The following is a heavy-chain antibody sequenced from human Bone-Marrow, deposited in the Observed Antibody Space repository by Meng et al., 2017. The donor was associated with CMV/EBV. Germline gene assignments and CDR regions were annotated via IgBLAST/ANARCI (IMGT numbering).Heavy chain of an antibody. Sequence: SETLSLTCAVYGGSFSGYYWSWIRQPPGKGLEWIGEINHSGSTNYNPSRKSRVTISVDTSKNQFSLKLSSLTAADTAVYYCARGSFDFWIGYRFDYCGQGTLVTVSS. D-gene: IGHD3-3*01. J-gene: IGHJ4*02. V-gene: IGHV4-34*01. CDR1: GGSFSGYY. CDR3: ARGSFDFWIGYRFDY. CDR2: INHSGST.